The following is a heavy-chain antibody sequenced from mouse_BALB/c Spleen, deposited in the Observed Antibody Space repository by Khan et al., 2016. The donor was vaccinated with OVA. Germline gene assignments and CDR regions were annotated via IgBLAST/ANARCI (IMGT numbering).Heavy chain of an antibody. CDR1: GYTFTSFW. J-gene: IGHJ3*01. Sequence: QVQLQQSGAELVRPGASVKLSCKASGYTFTSFWMNWVTERPGQGLEWIGMIDPSDSETHYNQMFKDKATLTVDKSSSTAYMQLSGLTSEDSAVYYCARGGDGTSFAYWGQGTLVTVSA. D-gene: IGHD2-1*01. CDR2: IDPSDSET. V-gene: IGHV1-61*01. CDR3: ARGGDGTSFAY.